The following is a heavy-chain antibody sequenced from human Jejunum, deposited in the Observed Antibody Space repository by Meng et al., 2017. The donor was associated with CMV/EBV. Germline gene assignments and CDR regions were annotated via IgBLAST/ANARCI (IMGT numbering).Heavy chain of an antibody. CDR2: IYYSPTP. CDR1: GASISNSDYY. J-gene: IGHJ4*02. D-gene: IGHD4-11*01. Sequence: TVSGASISNSDYYWGWVRQSPGKGLEWIGTIYYSPTPSSPPSLRRRVIMSIDTSKNQFSLKLNSVTAADTAIYYCARDTTVTTSQLWGQGTLVTVSS. V-gene: IGHV4-39*07. CDR3: ARDTTVTTSQL.